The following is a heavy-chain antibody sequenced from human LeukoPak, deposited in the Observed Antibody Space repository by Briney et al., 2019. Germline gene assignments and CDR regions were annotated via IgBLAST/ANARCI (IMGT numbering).Heavy chain of an antibody. Sequence: GGSLRLSCAASGFTFSSYAMSWVRQAPGKGLECVSAISGSGGSTYYADSVKGRFTISRDNSKNTLYLQMNSLRAEDTAVYYCARRYDYVWGSYHTFDYWGQGTLVTVSS. CDR2: ISGSGGST. D-gene: IGHD3-16*01. CDR3: ARRYDYVWGSYHTFDY. V-gene: IGHV3-23*01. CDR1: GFTFSSYA. J-gene: IGHJ4*02.